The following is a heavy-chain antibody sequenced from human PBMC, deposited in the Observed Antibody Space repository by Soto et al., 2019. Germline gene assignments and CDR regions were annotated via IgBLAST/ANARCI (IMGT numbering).Heavy chain of an antibody. V-gene: IGHV4-39*01. CDR2: IYYSGST. Sequence: SETLSLTCTVSGGSISSSSYYWGWIRQPPGKGLEWIGSIYYSGSTYYNPSLKSRVTISVDTSKNQFSLKLSSVTAADTAVYYCASLYYDFWSAAFDYWGQGTLVTVSS. J-gene: IGHJ4*02. CDR3: ASLYYDFWSAAFDY. CDR1: GGSISSSSYY. D-gene: IGHD3-3*01.